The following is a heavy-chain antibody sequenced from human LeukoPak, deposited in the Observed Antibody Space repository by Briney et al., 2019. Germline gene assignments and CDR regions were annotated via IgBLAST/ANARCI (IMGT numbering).Heavy chain of an antibody. Sequence: ASVKVSCKASGYTFTGYDINWVRQATGQGLEWMGWMNPNSGNTGYAQKFQGRVTMTRNTSISTAYMELSSLRSEDTAGYYCARGKGDWNYGIFDYWGQGTLVTVSS. J-gene: IGHJ4*02. CDR1: GYTFTGYD. D-gene: IGHD1-7*01. V-gene: IGHV1-8*01. CDR2: MNPNSGNT. CDR3: ARGKGDWNYGIFDY.